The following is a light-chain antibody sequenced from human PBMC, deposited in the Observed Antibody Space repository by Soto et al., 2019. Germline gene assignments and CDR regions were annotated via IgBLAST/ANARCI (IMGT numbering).Light chain of an antibody. CDR2: IHSDGSH. Sequence: QLVLTQSPSASASLGASVKLTCTLSSGHSNYVIAWHQQQSEKGPRFLMKIHSDGSHRKGDGIPDRFSGSSSGAERYLTISSLQSEDEDDYYCQTWGSGTVAFGGGTKVTVL. V-gene: IGLV4-69*01. CDR1: SGHSNYV. CDR3: QTWGSGTVA. J-gene: IGLJ2*01.